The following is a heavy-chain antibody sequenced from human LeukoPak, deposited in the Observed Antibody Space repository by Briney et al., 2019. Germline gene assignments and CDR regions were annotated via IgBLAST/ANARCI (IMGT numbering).Heavy chain of an antibody. Sequence: GASVKVSCKASGYTFTSYAMNWVRQAPRQGLEWMGWINTDTGNPTYAQGFTGRFVFSLDTSVSTAYLQISSLKAEDTAVYYCARGYCSGGSCPTLIDYWGQGTLVTVSS. CDR3: ARGYCSGGSCPTLIDY. V-gene: IGHV7-4-1*02. CDR2: INTDTGNP. J-gene: IGHJ4*02. CDR1: GYTFTSYA. D-gene: IGHD2-15*01.